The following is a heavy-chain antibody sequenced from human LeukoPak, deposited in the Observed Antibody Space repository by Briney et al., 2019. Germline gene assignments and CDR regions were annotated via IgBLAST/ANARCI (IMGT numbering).Heavy chain of an antibody. CDR3: AKDMSHSGYDSVDY. CDR2: ISWNSGSI. D-gene: IGHD5-12*01. CDR1: GFTFDDYA. Sequence: GRSLRLSCAASGFTFDDYAMHCVRQAPGKGLEWVSGISWNSGSIGYADSVKGRFTISRDNAKNSLYLQMNSLRAEDTALYYCAKDMSHSGYDSVDYWGQGTLVTVSS. V-gene: IGHV3-9*01. J-gene: IGHJ4*02.